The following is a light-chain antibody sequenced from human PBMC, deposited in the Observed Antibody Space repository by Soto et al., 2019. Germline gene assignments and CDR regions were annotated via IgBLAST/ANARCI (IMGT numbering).Light chain of an antibody. CDR1: QSVSNNY. CDR3: QQYSSLWT. V-gene: IGKV3-20*01. J-gene: IGKJ1*01. CDR2: GAS. Sequence: EIVVTQSPGTLSLSPGERATLSCRTSQSVSNNYLAWYQQKPGQAPRLLIYGASSRATGIPDRFSGSGSGTDFTLSISRLEPEDFAVYYCQQYSSLWTFGQGTKVDIK.